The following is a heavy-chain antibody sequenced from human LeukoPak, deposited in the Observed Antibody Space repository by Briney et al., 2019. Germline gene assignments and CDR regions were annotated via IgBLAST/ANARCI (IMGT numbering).Heavy chain of an antibody. J-gene: IGHJ3*01. Sequence: GASVKVSCEASGYTFNSYPLPWVRQAPAVGCEWVGWITADNFNTNYAQTFQGRVTLTKETSTNTAYMEMRSLMSDDTAVYSCARVRTPFGVVASPDALGVWGQGTAVTVSS. CDR3: ARVRTPFGVVASPDALGV. CDR1: GYTFNSYP. V-gene: IGHV1-18*01. CDR2: ITADNFNT. D-gene: IGHD3-3*01.